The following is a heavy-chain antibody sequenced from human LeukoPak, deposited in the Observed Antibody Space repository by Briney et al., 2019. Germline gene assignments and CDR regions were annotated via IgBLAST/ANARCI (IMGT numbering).Heavy chain of an antibody. J-gene: IGHJ4*02. CDR1: GGTFSSYA. V-gene: IGHV1-69*04. CDR2: IIPILGIA. CDR3: ARGYYYDSSGYLAGYYFDY. D-gene: IGHD3-22*01. Sequence: EASVKVSCKASGGTFSSYAISWVRQAPGQGLELMGRIIPILGIANYAQKFQGRVTITADKSTTTAYMEMNSLSSEDTAVYYCARGYYYDSSGYLAGYYFDYWGQGTLVTVSS.